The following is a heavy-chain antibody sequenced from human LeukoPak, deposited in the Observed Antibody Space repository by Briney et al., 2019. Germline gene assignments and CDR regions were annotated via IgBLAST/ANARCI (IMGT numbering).Heavy chain of an antibody. CDR1: GYTCTGYY. CDR3: ARTYCTNGVCFNWFDP. Sequence: ASVKVSRKASGYTCTGYYMHWVRQAPGQGLEWMGWINPNSGGTNYAQKFQGRVTMTRDTSISTAYMELSRLRSDDTAVYYCARTYCTNGVCFNWFDPWGQGTLVTVSS. J-gene: IGHJ5*02. D-gene: IGHD2-8*01. V-gene: IGHV1-2*02. CDR2: INPNSGGT.